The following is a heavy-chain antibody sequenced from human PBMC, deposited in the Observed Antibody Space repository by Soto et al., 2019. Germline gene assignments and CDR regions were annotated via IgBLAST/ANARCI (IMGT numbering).Heavy chain of an antibody. CDR1: GFTFNNYA. D-gene: IGHD3-10*01. CDR2: ISGGGDTT. J-gene: IGHJ4*02. CDR3: AKGRGGSGSLTPRVDF. Sequence: GGSLRLSCAASGFTFNNYAMSWVRQAPGKGLEWVSAISGGGDTTSYADSVKGRFTVSRDGSKNTLYVQMNSLRAEDTAVYYCAKGRGGSGSLTPRVDFWGQGTLVTVSS. V-gene: IGHV3-23*01.